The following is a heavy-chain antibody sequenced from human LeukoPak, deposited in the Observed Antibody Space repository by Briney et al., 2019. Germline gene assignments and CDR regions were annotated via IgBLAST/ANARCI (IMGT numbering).Heavy chain of an antibody. CDR1: GFTFSNYA. D-gene: IGHD2-21*02. CDR2: ISRSGGNT. CDR3: ARDVEVCRIGACYWTTFDC. Sequence: GGSLRLSCAASGFTFSNYAMTWVRQSPERGLEWVSTISRSGGNTYYADSVKGRFTVSRDTSSDTLFLQMNSLRAEDTAVYYCARDVEVCRIGACYWTTFDCWGQGTLATVSS. V-gene: IGHV3-23*01. J-gene: IGHJ4*02.